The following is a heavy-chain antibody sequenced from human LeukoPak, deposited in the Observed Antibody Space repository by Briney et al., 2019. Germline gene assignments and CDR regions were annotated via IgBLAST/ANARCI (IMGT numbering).Heavy chain of an antibody. CDR2: IYSGGST. Sequence: PGGSLRLSCAASGFTVSSNYMSWVRQAPGKGLEWVSVIYSGGSTYYADSVKGRFTISRDNSKNTLYLQMNSLRAEDTAVYYCARGLAAAGPLRELPDYWGQGTLVTVSS. V-gene: IGHV3-53*01. CDR3: ARGLAAAGPLRELPDY. D-gene: IGHD6-13*01. CDR1: GFTVSSNY. J-gene: IGHJ4*02.